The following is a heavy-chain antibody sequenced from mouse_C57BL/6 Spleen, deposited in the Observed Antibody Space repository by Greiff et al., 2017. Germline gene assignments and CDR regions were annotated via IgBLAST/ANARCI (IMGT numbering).Heavy chain of an antibody. V-gene: IGHV5-16*01. CDR2: INYDGSST. CDR3: AREDYYSAMDY. CDR1: GFTFSDYY. J-gene: IGHJ4*01. Sequence: EVKLMESEGGLVQPGSSMKLSCTASGFTFSDYYMAWVRQVPEKGLEWVANINYDGSSTYYLDSLKSRFIISRDNAKNILYLQMSSLKSEDTATYYCAREDYYSAMDYWGQGTSVTVSS. D-gene: IGHD2-12*01.